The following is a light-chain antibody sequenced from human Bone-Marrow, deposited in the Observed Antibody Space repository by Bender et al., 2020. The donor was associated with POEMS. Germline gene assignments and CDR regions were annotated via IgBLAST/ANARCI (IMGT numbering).Light chain of an antibody. CDR3: SSYTSSTTLV. V-gene: IGLV2-8*01. CDR1: GSDIGGYEY. CDR2: EVS. J-gene: IGLJ2*01. Sequence: QSVLTQPASASGSPGQSVTISCTGTGSDIGGYEYVSWYQQHPGKAPKFLIYEVSKRPSGVPDRFSGSKSGNTASLTVSGLQAEDEADYYCSSYTSSTTLVFGGGTKLTVL.